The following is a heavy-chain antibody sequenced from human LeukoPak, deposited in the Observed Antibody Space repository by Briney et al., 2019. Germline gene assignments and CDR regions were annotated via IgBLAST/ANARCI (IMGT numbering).Heavy chain of an antibody. CDR2: ISSSGSTI. V-gene: IGHV3-48*03. J-gene: IGHJ5*02. CDR3: ARDMGGLFTSSGFDP. D-gene: IGHD3-10*01. CDR1: GFTFSSYE. Sequence: GGSLRLSCAASGFTFSSYEMNWVRQAPGKGLEWVSYISSSGSTIYYADSVKGRFTISRDNAKNSLYLQMNSLRAEDTAVYYCARDMGGLFTSSGFDPWGQGTLVTVSS.